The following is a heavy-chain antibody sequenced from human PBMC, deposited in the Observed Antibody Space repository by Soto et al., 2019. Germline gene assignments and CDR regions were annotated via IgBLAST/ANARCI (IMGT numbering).Heavy chain of an antibody. J-gene: IGHJ4*02. D-gene: IGHD2-15*01. Sequence: ASVKVSCKASNDSLSSHSIHWVRQAPGEGLEWMGTINPGPNSASYSKEFQGRLTLTSDMPSRTVYMQLSNLRSDDTAVYYCAGASSRVSSVVAAYWGQGTLVTVSS. CDR2: INPGPNSA. V-gene: IGHV1-46*01. CDR1: NDSLSSHS. CDR3: AGASSRVSSVVAAY.